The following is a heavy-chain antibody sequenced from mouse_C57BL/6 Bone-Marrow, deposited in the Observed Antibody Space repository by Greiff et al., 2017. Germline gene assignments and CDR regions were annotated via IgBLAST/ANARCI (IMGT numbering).Heavy chain of an antibody. D-gene: IGHD4-1*01. J-gene: IGHJ3*01. V-gene: IGHV1-5*01. CDR2: IYPGNSDT. CDR3: TRGTGTGPWFAY. Sequence: EVQLQQSGTVLARPGASVKMSCKTSGYTFTSYWMHWVKQRPGQGLEWIGAIYPGNSDTSYNQKFKGKAKLTAVTSASTAYMELSRLTTEDSAVYYCTRGTGTGPWFAYWGQGTLVTVSA. CDR1: GYTFTSYW.